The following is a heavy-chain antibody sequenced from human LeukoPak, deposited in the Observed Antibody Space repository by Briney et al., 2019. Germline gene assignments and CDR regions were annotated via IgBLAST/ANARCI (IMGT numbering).Heavy chain of an antibody. D-gene: IGHD3-22*01. J-gene: IGHJ3*02. Sequence: GGSLRLSCAASGFTFSSYAMSWVRQAPGKGLEWVSAISGSGGSTYYADSVKGRFTISRDNSKNTLYLQMNSLRAEDTAVYYCAKGSAYTYYYDSSDYSGHDAFDIWGQGTMVTVSS. CDR3: AKGSAYTYYYDSSDYSGHDAFDI. V-gene: IGHV3-23*01. CDR2: ISGSGGST. CDR1: GFTFSSYA.